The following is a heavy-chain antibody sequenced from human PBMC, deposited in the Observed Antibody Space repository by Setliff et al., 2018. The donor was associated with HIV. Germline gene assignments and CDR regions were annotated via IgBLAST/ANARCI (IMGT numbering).Heavy chain of an antibody. D-gene: IGHD2-15*01. CDR3: ARRSCSGGSCYLSDY. V-gene: IGHV5-10-1*01. CDR2: IDPSNSNT. Sequence: GESLKISCKGSGYSFTSYWISWVRQMPGKGLEWMGRIDPSNSNTNYSPSFQGHVTISADKSISTAYLQWSSLKASDTAMYYCARRSCSGGSCYLSDYWGQGTLVTVSS. CDR1: GYSFTSYW. J-gene: IGHJ4*02.